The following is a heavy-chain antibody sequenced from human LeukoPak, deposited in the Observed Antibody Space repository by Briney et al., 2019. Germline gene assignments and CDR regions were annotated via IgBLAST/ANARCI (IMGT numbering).Heavy chain of an antibody. V-gene: IGHV3-21*01. CDR2: ISSSSRSYI. CDR3: ANHVGGTVGY. Sequence: GGSLRLSCAASGFTFSSYSMNWVRQAPGKGLEWVSSISSSSRSYIYYADSVKGRFTISRDNAKNSLYLQMNSLRAEDTAVYYCANHVGGTVGYWGQGTLVTVSS. J-gene: IGHJ4*02. D-gene: IGHD1-26*01. CDR1: GFTFSSYS.